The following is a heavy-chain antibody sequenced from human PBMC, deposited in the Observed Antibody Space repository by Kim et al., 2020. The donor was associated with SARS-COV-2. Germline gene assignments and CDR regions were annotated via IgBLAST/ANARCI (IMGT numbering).Heavy chain of an antibody. D-gene: IGHD6-13*01. Sequence: GGSLRLSCAASGFTFSSYWMSWVRQAPGKGLEWVANIKQDGSEKYYVDSVKGRFTISRDNAKNSLYLQMNSLRAEDTAVYYCAREFSSSTYPPYYYYYYMGDWGQGTTVTVSS. V-gene: IGHV3-7*01. J-gene: IGHJ6*03. CDR3: AREFSSSTYPPYYYYYYMGD. CDR2: IKQDGSEK. CDR1: GFTFSSYW.